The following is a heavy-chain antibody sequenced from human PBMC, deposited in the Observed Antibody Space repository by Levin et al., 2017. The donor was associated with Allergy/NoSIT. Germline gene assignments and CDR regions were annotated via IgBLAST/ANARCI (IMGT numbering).Heavy chain of an antibody. Sequence: PSQTLSLTCTVSGGSINSGAYYWSWIRQHPGKALEWIGYIYYSGSTFYNPSLKSRLTMSVDASKNQFSLKLTSVTAADTAVYYCARGVHDYGDYGYWGQGILVTVSS. D-gene: IGHD4-17*01. V-gene: IGHV4-31*03. CDR1: GGSINSGAYY. CDR3: ARGVHDYGDYGY. J-gene: IGHJ4*02. CDR2: IYYSGST.